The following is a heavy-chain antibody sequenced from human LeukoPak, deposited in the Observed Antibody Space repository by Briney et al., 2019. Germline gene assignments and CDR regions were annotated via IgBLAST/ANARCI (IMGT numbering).Heavy chain of an antibody. D-gene: IGHD6-13*01. CDR1: GGSFSGYY. V-gene: IGHV4-34*09. J-gene: IGHJ4*02. CDR3: AREQHAIDY. Sequence: SETLSLTCAVYGGSFSGYYWSWIRQPPGKGLEWIGEINHSGSTNYNPSLKSRVIISVDTSRNQFSLKLSSVTAADTAVYYCAREQHAIDYWGQGTLVTVSS. CDR2: INHSGST.